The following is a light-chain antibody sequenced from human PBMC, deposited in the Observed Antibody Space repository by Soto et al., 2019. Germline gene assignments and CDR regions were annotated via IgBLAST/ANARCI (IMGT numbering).Light chain of an antibody. Sequence: EIVMTQSPATLSVSPGEGATLSCRASQSLSSSLAWYQQKPGQAPRLLIYDASNRATGIPARFSGSGSGTDFTLTISSLEPEDFAVYYCQQRSNWPRTFGQGTKVDI. CDR3: QQRSNWPRT. V-gene: IGKV3-11*01. CDR2: DAS. CDR1: QSLSSS. J-gene: IGKJ1*01.